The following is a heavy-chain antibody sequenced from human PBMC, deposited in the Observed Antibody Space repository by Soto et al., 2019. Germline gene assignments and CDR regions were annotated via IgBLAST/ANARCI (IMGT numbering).Heavy chain of an antibody. CDR3: ARDIVVVPAALRYYYYYGMDV. J-gene: IGHJ6*02. V-gene: IGHV3-30*03. CDR1: GFTFSSYG. Sequence: PGGSLRLSCAASGFTFSSYGMHWVRQAPGKGLEWVAVISYDGSNKYYADSVKGRFTISRDNSKNTLYLQMNSLRAEDTAVYYCARDIVVVPAALRYYYYYGMDVWGQGTTVTVS. CDR2: ISYDGSNK. D-gene: IGHD2-2*01.